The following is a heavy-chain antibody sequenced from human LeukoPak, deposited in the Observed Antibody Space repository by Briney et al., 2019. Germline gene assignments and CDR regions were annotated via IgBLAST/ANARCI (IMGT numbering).Heavy chain of an antibody. D-gene: IGHD3-10*01. CDR3: ARDRYYYGSGSYYTDQYFDY. CDR1: GFTFSSYA. J-gene: IGHJ4*02. V-gene: IGHV3-30-3*01. Sequence: GGSLRLSCAASGFTFSSYAMHWVRQAPGKGLEWVAVMSYDGSNKYYADSVKGRFTISRDNSKNTLYLQMNSLRAEDTAVYYCARDRYYYGSGSYYTDQYFDYWGQGTLVTVSS. CDR2: MSYDGSNK.